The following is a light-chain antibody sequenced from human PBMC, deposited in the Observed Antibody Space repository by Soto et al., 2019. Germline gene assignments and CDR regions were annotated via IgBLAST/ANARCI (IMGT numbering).Light chain of an antibody. CDR1: QNVGNN. Sequence: EIVMTQSPATLSVSPGERATLSCRASQNVGNNLVWYQQKPGQAPRLLIYGASTRPAGIPDRFSGSGSGTEFTLTISGLKSDDFAVYYCQQFNNWPPWTFGQGTKVDI. CDR2: GAS. CDR3: QQFNNWPPWT. V-gene: IGKV3-15*01. J-gene: IGKJ1*01.